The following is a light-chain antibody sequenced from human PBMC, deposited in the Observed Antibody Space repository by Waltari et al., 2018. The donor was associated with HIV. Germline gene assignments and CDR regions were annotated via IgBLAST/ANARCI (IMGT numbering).Light chain of an antibody. J-gene: IGLJ3*02. CDR3: QSYDSSLSGWV. V-gene: IGLV1-40*01. Sequence: SCTGSSSNIGAPYDVHWYHQLPGSAPKLLIYGNSNRPSGVPDRFSGSKSGTSASLAITELQAEDEADYYCQSYDSSLSGWVFGGGTKLTVL. CDR1: SSNIGAPYD. CDR2: GNS.